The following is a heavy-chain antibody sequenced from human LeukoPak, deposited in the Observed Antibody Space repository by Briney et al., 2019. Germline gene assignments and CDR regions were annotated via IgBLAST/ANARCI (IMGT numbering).Heavy chain of an antibody. V-gene: IGHV4-38-2*01. CDR2: IYHSGST. Sequence: KPSETLSLTCAVSGYSISSGYYWGWIRQPPGKGLEWIGSIYHSGSTYYNPSLKSRVTISVDTSKNQFSLKLSSVTAADTAVYYCARSKSSSWYFDYWGQGTLVTVSS. CDR1: GYSISSGYY. J-gene: IGHJ4*02. CDR3: ARSKSSSWYFDY. D-gene: IGHD6-13*01.